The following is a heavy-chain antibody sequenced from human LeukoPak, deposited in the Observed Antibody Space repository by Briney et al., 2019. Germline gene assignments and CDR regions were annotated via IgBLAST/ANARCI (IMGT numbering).Heavy chain of an antibody. CDR1: GGSISSYY. J-gene: IGHJ4*02. V-gene: IGHV4-59*01. D-gene: IGHD4-11*01. CDR2: IYYSGST. CDR3: ARDVYSNYGAS. Sequence: PSETLSLTCTVSGGSISSYYWSWIRQPPGKGLEWIGYIYYSGSTYYNPSLKSRVTISVDTSKNQFSLKLSSVTAADTAVYYCARDVYSNYGASWGQGTLVTVSS.